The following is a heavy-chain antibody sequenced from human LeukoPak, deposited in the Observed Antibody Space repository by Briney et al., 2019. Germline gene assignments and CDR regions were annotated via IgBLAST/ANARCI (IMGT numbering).Heavy chain of an antibody. CDR1: GFTFSSYE. V-gene: IGHV3-48*03. Sequence: GGSLRLSCAASGFTFSSYEVNWVRQAPGKGLEWVSYISSSGSTIYYADSVKGRFTISRDNAKNSLYLQMNSLRAEDTAVYYCARYQTYYYDSSGSYYFDYWGQGTLVTVSS. J-gene: IGHJ4*02. CDR2: ISSSGSTI. CDR3: ARYQTYYYDSSGSYYFDY. D-gene: IGHD3-22*01.